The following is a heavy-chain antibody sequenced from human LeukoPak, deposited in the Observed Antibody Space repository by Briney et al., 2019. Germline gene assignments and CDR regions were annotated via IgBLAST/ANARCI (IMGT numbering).Heavy chain of an antibody. V-gene: IGHV4-61*01. D-gene: IGHD2-2*01. J-gene: IGHJ6*02. Sequence: NTSETLCLTCTASGGSVSSGSYYWSWIRQPPGKGLEWIGYIYYSGGTNYNPSLKSRVIISVDTSKTQFSLKLSSVTAADTAVYYCARSIDCSSTSCYWGYYYGMDVWGQGTTVTVSS. CDR3: ARSIDCSSTSCYWGYYYGMDV. CDR1: GGSVSSGSYY. CDR2: IYYSGGT.